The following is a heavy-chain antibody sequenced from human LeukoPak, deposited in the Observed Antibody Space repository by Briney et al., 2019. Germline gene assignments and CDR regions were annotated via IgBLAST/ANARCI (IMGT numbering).Heavy chain of an antibody. CDR3: ASSHAAYDSSGYYGAFDY. D-gene: IGHD3-22*01. V-gene: IGHV4-34*01. J-gene: IGHJ4*02. CDR1: GGSFSVYY. CDR2: INHSGST. Sequence: SETLSLTCAVYGGSFSVYYWSWIRQPPGKGLEWIGEINHSGSTNYNPSLKSRVTISVDTSKNQFSLKLSSVTAADTAVYYCASSHAAYDSSGYYGAFDYWGQGTLVTVSS.